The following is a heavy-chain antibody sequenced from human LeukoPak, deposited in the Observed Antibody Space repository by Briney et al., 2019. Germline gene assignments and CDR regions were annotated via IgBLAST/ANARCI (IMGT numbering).Heavy chain of an antibody. CDR3: AKANIMITFGGFDY. V-gene: IGHV3-23*01. D-gene: IGHD3-16*01. Sequence: PGGSLRLSCAASGFIFSSYAMSWVRQAPGKGLEWVSAISGSGGSTYYADSVKGRFTISRDNSKNTLYLQMNSLRAEDTAVYYCAKANIMITFGGFDYWGQGTLVTVSS. CDR2: ISGSGGST. CDR1: GFIFSSYA. J-gene: IGHJ4*02.